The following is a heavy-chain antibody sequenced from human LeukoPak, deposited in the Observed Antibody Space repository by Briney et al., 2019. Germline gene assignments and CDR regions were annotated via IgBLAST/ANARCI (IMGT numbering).Heavy chain of an antibody. CDR2: ISSSGSTI. CDR3: VRWDH. J-gene: IGHJ4*02. V-gene: IGHV3-48*03. Sequence: GGSLRLSCAASGFTFSSYEMNWVRQAPGKGLEWVSCISSSGSTIYYADSVKGRFTISRDNAKSSLFLQMNSLGAEDTAVYYCVRWDHWGQGTLVTVSS. CDR1: GFTFSSYE.